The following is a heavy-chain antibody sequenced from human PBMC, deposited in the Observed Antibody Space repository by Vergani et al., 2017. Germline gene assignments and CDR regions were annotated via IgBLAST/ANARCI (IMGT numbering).Heavy chain of an antibody. CDR1: GFTFSSYA. Sequence: EVQLLESGGGLVQPGGSLRLSCAASGFTFSSYAMSWVRQAPGKGLEWVSAISGSGGSTYYSDSVEGRFTISRDNSKNTLYLQMNSLRAQDTAVYYCAKDSSGWTDYYYYYMDVWGKGTTVTVSS. V-gene: IGHV3-23*01. CDR3: AKDSSGWTDYYYYYMDV. D-gene: IGHD6-19*01. CDR2: ISGSGGST. J-gene: IGHJ6*03.